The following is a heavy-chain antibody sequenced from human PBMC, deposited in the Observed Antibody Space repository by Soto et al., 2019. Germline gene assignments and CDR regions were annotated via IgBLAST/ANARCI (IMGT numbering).Heavy chain of an antibody. CDR3: ARAGQLDIYYYYGMDV. J-gene: IGHJ6*02. V-gene: IGHV3-33*01. CDR1: GFTFSSYG. Sequence: GGSLRLSCAASGFTFSSYGMHWVRQAPGKGLEWVAVIWYDGSNKYYADSVKGRFTISRDNSKNTLYLQMNSLRAEDTAVYYCARAGQLDIYYYYGMDVWGQGTTVTVSS. D-gene: IGHD6-6*01. CDR2: IWYDGSNK.